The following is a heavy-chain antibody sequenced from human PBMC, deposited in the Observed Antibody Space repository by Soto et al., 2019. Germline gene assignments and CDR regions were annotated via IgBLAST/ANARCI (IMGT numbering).Heavy chain of an antibody. D-gene: IGHD6-19*01. CDR3: ARDGGAVAGAYYYYGMDV. CDR2: ISYDGSNK. J-gene: IGHJ6*02. Sequence: ESGGGVVQPGRSLRLSCAASGFTFSSYAMHWVRQAPGKGLEWVAVISYDGSNKYYADSVKGRFTISRDNSKNTLYLQMNSLRAEDTAVYYCARDGGAVAGAYYYYGMDVWGQGTTVTVSS. V-gene: IGHV3-30-3*01. CDR1: GFTFSSYA.